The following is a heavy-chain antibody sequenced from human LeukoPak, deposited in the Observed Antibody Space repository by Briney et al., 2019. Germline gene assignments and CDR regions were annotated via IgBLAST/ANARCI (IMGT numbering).Heavy chain of an antibody. J-gene: IGHJ4*02. CDR2: ISGSGVST. CDR1: GFTFSSYA. V-gene: IGHV3-23*01. D-gene: IGHD6-13*01. Sequence: GGSLRLSCAASGFTFSSYAMSWVRQAPGKGLEWVSAISGSGVSTYYADSVKGRFTISRDNAKNSVYLHMSSLRAEDTGVYYCATTLNIATPGHLWGQGALVTVSS. CDR3: ATTLNIATPGHL.